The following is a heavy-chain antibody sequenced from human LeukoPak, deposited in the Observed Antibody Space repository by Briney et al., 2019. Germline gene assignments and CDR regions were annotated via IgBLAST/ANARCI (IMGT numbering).Heavy chain of an antibody. J-gene: IGHJ4*02. D-gene: IGHD3-10*01. Sequence: GGSLRLSCAASGFTFSSYSMNWVRQAPGKGLEWVAVIWYDGSNKYYADSVKGRFTISRDNSKNTLYLQMNSLRAEDTAVYYCARETLTYFYDSGSRHWGQGTLVTVSS. CDR2: IWYDGSNK. V-gene: IGHV3-33*08. CDR3: ARETLTYFYDSGSRH. CDR1: GFTFSSYS.